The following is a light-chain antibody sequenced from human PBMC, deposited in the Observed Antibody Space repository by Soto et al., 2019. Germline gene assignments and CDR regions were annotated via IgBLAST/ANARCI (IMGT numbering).Light chain of an antibody. CDR2: DTS. Sequence: EVVLTQSPATLSLSPGERATLSCRASQSVNRYLAWYQQKPGQAPRLLIYDTSNRATGIPARFSGSGSGTDFTLTISSLEPEDFAVYYCQQRSNWPPGFGQGTKVDI. CDR3: QQRSNWPPG. V-gene: IGKV3-11*01. J-gene: IGKJ1*01. CDR1: QSVNRY.